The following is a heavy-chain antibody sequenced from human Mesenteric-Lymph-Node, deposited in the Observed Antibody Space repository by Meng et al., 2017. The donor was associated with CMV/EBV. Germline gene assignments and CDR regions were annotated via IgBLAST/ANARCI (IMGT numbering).Heavy chain of an antibody. J-gene: IGHJ5*01. Sequence: GESLKISCAASGFSLSRYAMNWVRQAPGRGLEWISSIDNSGKYIYYGDSLKGRFTISRDNAKNSLYLQVNSLTAGDTAVYYCARAGDYGPNDYHWFDSWGQGTLVTVSS. D-gene: IGHD4-17*01. CDR1: GFSLSRYA. CDR2: IDNSGKYI. V-gene: IGHV3-21*01. CDR3: ARAGDYGPNDYHWFDS.